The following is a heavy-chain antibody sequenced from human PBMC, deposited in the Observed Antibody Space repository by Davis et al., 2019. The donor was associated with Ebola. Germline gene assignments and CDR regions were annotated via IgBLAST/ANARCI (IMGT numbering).Heavy chain of an antibody. CDR2: IYHSGST. V-gene: IGHV4-4*02. CDR1: GGSTSSSHW. D-gene: IGHD5-24*01. J-gene: IGHJ4*02. Sequence: GSLRPSCPVPGGSTSSSHWWSWVRQPPGKGLEWIGEIYHSGSTNYNPSLKSRVTISVDKSKNQFSLKLSSVTAADTAVYYCARDKGDGYNYWGDWGQGTLVTVSS. CDR3: ARDKGDGYNYWGD.